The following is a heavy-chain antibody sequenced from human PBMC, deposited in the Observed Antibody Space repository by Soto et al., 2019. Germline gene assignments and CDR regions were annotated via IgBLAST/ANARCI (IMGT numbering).Heavy chain of an antibody. CDR2: IHYSGST. J-gene: IGHJ6*03. Sequence: QVQLQESGPGLVKPSETLSLSCNVSGGSISGHYWSWVRQTPAKGLERIGYIHYSGSTNYNPSLKSRVTISVDTSKNPFSLRLTSVTAADTAVYYCARGPYYDLIWNYYYMDVWGKGTTVTVSS. CDR3: ARGPYYDLIWNYYYMDV. D-gene: IGHD3-16*01. CDR1: GGSISGHY. V-gene: IGHV4-59*08.